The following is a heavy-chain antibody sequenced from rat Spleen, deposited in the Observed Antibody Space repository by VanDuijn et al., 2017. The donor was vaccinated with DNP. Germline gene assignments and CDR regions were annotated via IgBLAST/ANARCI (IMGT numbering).Heavy chain of an antibody. Sequence: QVQLKESGPGLVQPSQTLSLTCTVSGFSLTSNSVHWVRHPPGKGLEWVGAIWSGGSTDYNSALKSRLSISRDTSKSQVFLKMNSLQTEDTAIYFCTRSGYTTDYYWYFDFWGPGTMVTVSS. CDR3: TRSGYTTDYYWYFDF. V-gene: IGHV2-1*01. J-gene: IGHJ1*01. CDR2: IWSGGST. D-gene: IGHD1-6*01. CDR1: GFSLTSNS.